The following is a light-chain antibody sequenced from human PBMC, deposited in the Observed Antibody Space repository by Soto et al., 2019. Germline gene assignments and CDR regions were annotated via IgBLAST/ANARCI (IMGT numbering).Light chain of an antibody. Sequence: EIVLTQSPATLSFSAGERVTLSFRSSQSVDTMVAWYQQQVGRTPRLLIYETSSRATGVPARFSGSGSGTAFTLTISRLEPEDFAIYFCQVRSDWPPFKYTFGQGTKLEVK. J-gene: IGKJ2*01. CDR2: ETS. CDR1: QSVDTM. CDR3: QVRSDWPPFKYT. V-gene: IGKV3-11*01.